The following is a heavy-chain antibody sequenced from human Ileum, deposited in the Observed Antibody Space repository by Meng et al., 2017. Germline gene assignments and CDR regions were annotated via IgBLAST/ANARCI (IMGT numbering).Heavy chain of an antibody. Sequence: HVQLQQWGAGLVKYSETLSLTCHVYGGSLSGHYWSWIRQTPGKGLEWIGEINHRGTYNYNPSLKSRVTISVDTSKNRFSLKLTSVTAADTAVYYCARTNTRYYDILTVLSYWGQGTLVTVSS. D-gene: IGHD3-9*01. V-gene: IGHV4-34*01. J-gene: IGHJ4*02. CDR2: INHRGTY. CDR1: GGSLSGHY. CDR3: ARTNTRYYDILTVLSY.